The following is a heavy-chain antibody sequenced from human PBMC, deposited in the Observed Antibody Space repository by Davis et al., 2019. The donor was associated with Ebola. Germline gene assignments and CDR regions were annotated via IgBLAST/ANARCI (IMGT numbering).Heavy chain of an antibody. Sequence: ASVKVSCKASGYTFTSYYMHWVRQAPGQGLEWMGIINPSGGSTSYAQKFQGRVTMTRDTSTSTAYMELSSLRSEDTAVYYCARAGRPPYCSGGSCYAERYYYYYGMDVWGQGTTVTVSS. J-gene: IGHJ6*02. CDR1: GYTFTSYY. CDR2: INPSGGST. D-gene: IGHD2-15*01. CDR3: ARAGRPPYCSGGSCYAERYYYYYGMDV. V-gene: IGHV1-46*01.